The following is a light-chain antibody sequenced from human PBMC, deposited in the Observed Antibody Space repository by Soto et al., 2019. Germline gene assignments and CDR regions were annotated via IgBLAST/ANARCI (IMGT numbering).Light chain of an antibody. J-gene: IGKJ4*01. CDR1: QSISSW. Sequence: DIQMTQSPSTLSASVGDRVTITCRASQSISSWLAWHQQKPGKAPKLLIYDASSLQSGVPSRFSGSGSGTEFTLTISSLQPDDFAAYYCQQRSNGRLTFGGGTKVDIK. CDR3: QQRSNGRLT. V-gene: IGKV1-5*01. CDR2: DAS.